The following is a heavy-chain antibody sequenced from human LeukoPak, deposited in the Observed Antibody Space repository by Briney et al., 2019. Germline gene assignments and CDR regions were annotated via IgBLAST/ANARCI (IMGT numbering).Heavy chain of an antibody. Sequence: PGGSLRLSCAASGFTFSSYSMNWVRQAPGKGLEWVSYISSSSSTIYYADSVKGRFTISRDNAKDSLYLQMNSLRAEDTAVYYCARDPHYYDSSGPDGGEFDYWGQGTLVTVSS. V-gene: IGHV3-48*04. CDR1: GFTFSSYS. D-gene: IGHD3-22*01. CDR3: ARDPHYYDSSGPDGGEFDY. J-gene: IGHJ4*02. CDR2: ISSSSSTI.